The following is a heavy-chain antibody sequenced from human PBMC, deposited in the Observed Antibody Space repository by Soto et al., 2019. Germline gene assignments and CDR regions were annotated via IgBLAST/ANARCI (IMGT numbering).Heavy chain of an antibody. CDR3: AREGKITGTAFDAFDI. V-gene: IGHV1-2*02. D-gene: IGHD1-7*01. CDR1: GYTFTGYY. Sequence: QVQLVQSGAEVKKPGASVKVSCKASGYTFTGYYMHWVRQAPGQGLEWMGWINPNSGGTNYAQKFQGRVTMTRDTSISTAYMELSRLRSDDTAVYYCAREGKITGTAFDAFDIWGQGTMVTDSS. CDR2: INPNSGGT. J-gene: IGHJ3*02.